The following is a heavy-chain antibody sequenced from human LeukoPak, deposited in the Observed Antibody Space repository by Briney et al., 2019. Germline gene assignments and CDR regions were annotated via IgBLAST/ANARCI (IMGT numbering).Heavy chain of an antibody. D-gene: IGHD5-18*01. CDR1: GFTFTSHW. CDR3: ARSSTRGIQLWSLDY. CDR2: INQDGGEK. J-gene: IGHJ4*02. V-gene: IGHV3-7*01. Sequence: PGGSLRLSCAASGFTFTSHWMNWVRQAPGKGLEWVANINQDGGEKYFLDSVKGRFTISRDNAMNSLYLQMNSLRAEDTAVYYCARSSTRGIQLWSLDYWGQGTLVTVSS.